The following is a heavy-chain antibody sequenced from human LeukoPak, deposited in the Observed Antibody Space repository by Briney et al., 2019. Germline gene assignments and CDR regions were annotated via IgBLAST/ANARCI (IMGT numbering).Heavy chain of an antibody. Sequence: GRSLRLSCAASGFTFSSYAMHWVRQAPGKGLEWVAVIWYDGSNKYYADSVKGRFTISRDNSKNTLYLQMNSLRAEDTAVYYCAKDDSSSWYCLLYWGQGTLVTVSS. D-gene: IGHD6-13*01. CDR1: GFTFSSYA. J-gene: IGHJ4*02. CDR3: AKDDSSSWYCLLY. V-gene: IGHV3-30*04. CDR2: IWYDGSNK.